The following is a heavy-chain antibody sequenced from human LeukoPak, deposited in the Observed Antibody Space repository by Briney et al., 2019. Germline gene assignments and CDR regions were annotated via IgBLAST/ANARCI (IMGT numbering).Heavy chain of an antibody. D-gene: IGHD3-10*01. J-gene: IGHJ4*02. Sequence: EGSLKLSCKASGFTFTSYDMNWVRQAPGKGLEWMALMNPNSGNTDYAQSFQGSVTITRNTSKNTLYLEMSSLRSEDTALYYCGRKFLGSRGYYFDYWGQGTLVAVSS. CDR3: GRKFLGSRGYYFDY. CDR1: GFTFTSYD. V-gene: IGHV1-8*02. CDR2: MNPNSGNT.